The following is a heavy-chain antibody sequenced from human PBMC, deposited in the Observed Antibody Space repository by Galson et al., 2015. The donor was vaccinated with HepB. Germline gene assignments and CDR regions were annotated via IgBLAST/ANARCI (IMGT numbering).Heavy chain of an antibody. CDR1: GFTFNNYW. CDR2: FDNDGTGT. V-gene: IGHV3-74*01. CDR3: ARRQCIGASCYLDS. Sequence: SLRLSCAASGFTFNNYWMHWVRQAPGKGLVWVSRFDNDGTGTDYGDSVKGRFTISRDNAKNTLYLVMSSLRADDTAVYFCARRQCIGASCYLDSWGQGTLVTVSS. D-gene: IGHD4/OR15-4a*01. J-gene: IGHJ4*02.